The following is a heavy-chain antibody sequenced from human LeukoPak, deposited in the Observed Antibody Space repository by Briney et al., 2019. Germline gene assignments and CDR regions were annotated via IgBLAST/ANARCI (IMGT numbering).Heavy chain of an antibody. Sequence: PGESLRLSCAASGFTFSNYGMHWVRQAPGKGLEWVAVIWYDGTKKYYADSVKGRLTISRDNSKNTLYLEMNSLRAEDTAVYYCARDRAVRYFDYWGQGTLVTVSS. CDR3: ARDRAVRYFDY. D-gene: IGHD3-16*02. CDR1: GFTFSNYG. V-gene: IGHV3-33*01. J-gene: IGHJ4*02. CDR2: IWYDGTKK.